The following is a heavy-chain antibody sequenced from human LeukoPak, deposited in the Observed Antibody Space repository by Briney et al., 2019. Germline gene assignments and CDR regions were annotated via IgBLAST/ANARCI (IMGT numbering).Heavy chain of an antibody. CDR2: ISYDGSSK. CDR1: GFTLSSHG. D-gene: IGHD3-16*02. CDR3: AKDPYDYVWGSYPDY. J-gene: IGHJ4*02. V-gene: IGHV3-30*18. Sequence: PGGSLRLSCGASGFTLSSHGMNWVRQAPGKGLEWVAVISYDGSSKYYADSVKGRFTISRDNSKNTLYLQMNSLRAEDTAVYYCAKDPYDYVWGSYPDYWGQGTLVTVSS.